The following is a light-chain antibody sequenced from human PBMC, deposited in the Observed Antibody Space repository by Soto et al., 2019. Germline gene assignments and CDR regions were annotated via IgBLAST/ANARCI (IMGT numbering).Light chain of an antibody. CDR1: QSISSW. J-gene: IGKJ1*01. V-gene: IGKV1-5*03. Sequence: DIQMTQSPSTLSASVEDRVTITCRASQSISSWVAWYQQKPGKAPNLLIFKASSLESGVPSRFSGSGSGTEFTLTISSLQPDDFATYYCQQHNDYSRTFGQGTKVEIK. CDR2: KAS. CDR3: QQHNDYSRT.